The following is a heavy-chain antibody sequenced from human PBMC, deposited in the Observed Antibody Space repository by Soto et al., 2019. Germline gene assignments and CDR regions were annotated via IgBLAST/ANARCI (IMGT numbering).Heavy chain of an antibody. D-gene: IGHD3-3*01. J-gene: IGHJ6*04. CDR1: GFTFSTHS. CDR3: VFDFWLVPTV. CDR2: IHSSSSWE. Sequence: EVQLVESGGGLVQPGGSKKLSCADSGFTFSTHSMNWVRQAPGRGLEWVSYIHSSSSWEVYADSVRGRFTVSRDNAKNSLYLQMSSLRAEDTAVYYCVFDFWLVPTVWGKGTTVTVSS. V-gene: IGHV3-48*01.